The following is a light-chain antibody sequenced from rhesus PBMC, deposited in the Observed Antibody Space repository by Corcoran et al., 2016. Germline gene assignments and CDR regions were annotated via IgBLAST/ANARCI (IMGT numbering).Light chain of an antibody. CDR3: QHYYSTPWT. J-gene: IGKJ1*01. CDR1: QGITND. CDR2: EAS. V-gene: IGKV1-25*01. Sequence: DIQMTQSPSSLSASVGDRVTITCRASQGITNDLAWYQQKPGETPKLLIYEASSLQSGIPSRLSGSGSGTDFTLPISSLQSEDFATYYYQHYYSTPWTFGQGTKVEIK.